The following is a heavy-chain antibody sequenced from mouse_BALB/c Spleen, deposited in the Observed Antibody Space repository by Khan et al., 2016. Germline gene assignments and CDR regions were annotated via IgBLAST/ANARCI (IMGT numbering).Heavy chain of an antibody. J-gene: IGHJ4*01. CDR3: ARKGYRYDSAMDD. V-gene: IGHV5-12*02. Sequence: EVELVESGGGLVQPGGSLKLSCATSGFTFSDYYMYWVRQTPEKRLEWVAYISNGGGSTYYPDTVKGRFTISRDNAKNTLYLQMSRLKSEDTAMYYCARKGYRYDSAMDDWGQGTSVTVSS. CDR1: GFTFSDYY. D-gene: IGHD2-14*01. CDR2: ISNGGGST.